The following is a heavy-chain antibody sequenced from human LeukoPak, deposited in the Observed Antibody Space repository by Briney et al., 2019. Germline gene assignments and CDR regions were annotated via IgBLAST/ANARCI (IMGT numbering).Heavy chain of an antibody. CDR1: GFTFDDYA. Sequence: GGSLRLSCAASGFTFDDYAMHWVRQAPGKGLEWVSGISWNSGSIGYADSVKGRFTISRDNAKNSLYLQMNSLRAEDTALYYCAKDFSSSGSIYDAFDIWGQGTMVTVSS. D-gene: IGHD6-13*01. CDR3: AKDFSSSGSIYDAFDI. CDR2: ISWNSGSI. V-gene: IGHV3-9*01. J-gene: IGHJ3*02.